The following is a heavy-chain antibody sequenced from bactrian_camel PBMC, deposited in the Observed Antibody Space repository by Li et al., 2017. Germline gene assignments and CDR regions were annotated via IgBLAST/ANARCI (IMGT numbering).Heavy chain of an antibody. J-gene: IGHJ6*01. CDR1: GFTFSGSD. CDR2: ITASGRST. Sequence: DVQLVESGGGLAQPGGSLTLSCAASGFTFSGSDMKWLRQAPGKGLEWVSVITASGRSTDYAESVKGRFTTSRDSAKNTVYLRMNSLKPEDTAVYYCVRDPEIISVGSSGAVGYWGQGTQVTVS. CDR3: VRDPEIISVGSSGAVGY. D-gene: IGHD5*01. V-gene: IGHV3S40*01.